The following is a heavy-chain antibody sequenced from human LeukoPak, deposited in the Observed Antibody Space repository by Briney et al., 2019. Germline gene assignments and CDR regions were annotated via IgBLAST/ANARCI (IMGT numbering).Heavy chain of an antibody. J-gene: IGHJ4*02. D-gene: IGHD1-26*01. CDR2: ISSSGSFI. CDR1: GFSFSNYN. Sequence: GGSLRLSCEASGFSFSNYNINWVRQAPGKGLEWVSSISSSGSFIFYADSVKGRFTISRDNSKNTLYLQMNSLRAEDTAVYYCAKGDQWELLRSLFDYWGQGTLVTVSS. CDR3: AKGDQWELLRSLFDY. V-gene: IGHV3-21*04.